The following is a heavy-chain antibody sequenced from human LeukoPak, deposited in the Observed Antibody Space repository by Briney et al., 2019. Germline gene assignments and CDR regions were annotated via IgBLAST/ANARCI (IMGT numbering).Heavy chain of an antibody. D-gene: IGHD6-13*01. Sequence: ASVKVSCKASGYTFTGYYMHWVRQAPGQGLEWMGWINPNSGGTNYAQKFQGRVTMTRDTSISTAYMELSRLRSDDTAVYYCATCIAAAGTFCDYFDYWGQGTLVTVSS. V-gene: IGHV1-2*02. J-gene: IGHJ4*02. CDR3: ATCIAAAGTFCDYFDY. CDR2: INPNSGGT. CDR1: GYTFTGYY.